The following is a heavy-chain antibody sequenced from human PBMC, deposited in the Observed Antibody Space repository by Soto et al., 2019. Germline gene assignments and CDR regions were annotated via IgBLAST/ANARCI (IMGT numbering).Heavy chain of an antibody. J-gene: IGHJ4*02. CDR1: GFTFSSYA. V-gene: IGHV3-23*01. Sequence: EVQLLESGGGLVQPGGSLRLSCAASGFTFSSYAMSWVRQAPGKGLEWVSAISGSGGSTYYADSVKGRFTISRDNSKNTLYLQMNSLRAEDTGVYYCGRVYCSGGSCYRYGVDYWGQGTLVTVSS. CDR3: GRVYCSGGSCYRYGVDY. CDR2: ISGSGGST. D-gene: IGHD2-15*01.